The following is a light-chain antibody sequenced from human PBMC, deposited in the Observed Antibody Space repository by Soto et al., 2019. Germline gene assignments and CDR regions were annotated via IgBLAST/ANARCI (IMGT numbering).Light chain of an antibody. CDR3: QQYVRSPWT. Sequence: EIVLTQSPGTLPLSPGERATLSCRASQSVSSSYLAWYQQKGGQAPRLLIYGASSRATGIPDRFSGSGSGTDFTLTISRLEPEDFAVYYCQQYVRSPWTFGQGTKVEIK. CDR2: GAS. CDR1: QSVSSSY. V-gene: IGKV3-20*01. J-gene: IGKJ1*01.